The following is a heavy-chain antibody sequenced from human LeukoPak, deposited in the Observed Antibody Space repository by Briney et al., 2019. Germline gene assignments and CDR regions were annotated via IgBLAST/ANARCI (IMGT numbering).Heavy chain of an antibody. V-gene: IGHV3-23*01. CDR3: AKTRDYYGSGSLFDY. CDR1: GFTFSSYA. J-gene: IGHJ4*02. D-gene: IGHD3-10*01. CDR2: ISGSGGST. Sequence: TGGSLRLSCAASGFTFSSYAMSWVRQAPGKGLEWVSAISGSGGSTYYADSVKGRFTISRDNSKNTLYLQMNSLRAEDTAVYYCAKTRDYYGSGSLFDYWGQGTLVTVSS.